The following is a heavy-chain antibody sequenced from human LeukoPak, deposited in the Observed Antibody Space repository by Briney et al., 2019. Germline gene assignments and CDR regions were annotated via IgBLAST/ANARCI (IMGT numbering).Heavy chain of an antibody. D-gene: IGHD5-12*01. J-gene: IGHJ4*02. CDR1: GFTVSSNY. CDR2: IYSTGDT. V-gene: IGHV3-66*01. Sequence: AGGSLRLSCAASGFTVSSNYMSWVRQAPGKGLEWVSFIYSTGDTYHADSVKGRFTISRDHSKNTLNLQMNSLRAEDTAVYYCAKSRSGSANFYFDNWGPGTLVSVSS. CDR3: AKSRSGSANFYFDN.